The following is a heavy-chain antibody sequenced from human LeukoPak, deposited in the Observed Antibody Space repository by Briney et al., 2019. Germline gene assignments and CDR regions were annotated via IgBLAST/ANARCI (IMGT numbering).Heavy chain of an antibody. J-gene: IGHJ1*01. CDR1: GASISSGGYY. CDR2: VYYSGST. CDR3: ARHPYGGNSDFQH. V-gene: IGHV4-31*03. Sequence: PSETLSLTCTVSGASISSGGYYCSWIRQHPGKGLEWIGYVYYSGSTSYNPSLKSRVTISVDTSKNQFSLKLSSVTAADTAVYYCARHPYGGNSDFQHWGQGTLVIVSS. D-gene: IGHD4-23*01.